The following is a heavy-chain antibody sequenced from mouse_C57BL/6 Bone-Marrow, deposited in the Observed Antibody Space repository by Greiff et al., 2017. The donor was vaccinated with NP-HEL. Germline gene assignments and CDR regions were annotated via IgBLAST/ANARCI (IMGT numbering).Heavy chain of an antibody. V-gene: IGHV14-2*01. CDR2: IDPEDGET. Sequence: VQLKQSGAELVKPGASVKLSCTASGFNIKDYYMHWVKQRTEQGLEWIGRIDPEDGETKYAPKFQGKATITADTSSNTAYLQLSSLTSKDTAVYYCARWRCLDYWGQGTPLTVSS. J-gene: IGHJ2*01. CDR3: ARWRCLDY. CDR1: GFNIKDYY.